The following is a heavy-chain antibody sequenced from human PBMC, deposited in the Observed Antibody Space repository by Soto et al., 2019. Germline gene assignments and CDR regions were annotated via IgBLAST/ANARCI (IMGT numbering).Heavy chain of an antibody. CDR2: IYPGDSDT. Sequence: GESLKISCKGSGYSFTSYWIGWVRQMPGKGLEWMGIIYPGDSDTRYSPSFQGQVTTSADKSISTAYLQWSSLKASDTAMYYCARRIYGDSYYYYGMDVWGQGTTVTVS. V-gene: IGHV5-51*01. CDR3: ARRIYGDSYYYYGMDV. D-gene: IGHD4-17*01. CDR1: GYSFTSYW. J-gene: IGHJ6*02.